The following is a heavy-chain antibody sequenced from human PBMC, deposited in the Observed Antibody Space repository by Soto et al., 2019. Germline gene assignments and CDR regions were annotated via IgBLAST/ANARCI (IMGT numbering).Heavy chain of an antibody. CDR2: IWYDGSNK. V-gene: IGHV3-33*01. CDR1: GFIFSSYG. CDR3: ARDCPPSIVGECGHFDY. D-gene: IGHD1-26*01. Sequence: QVQLVESGGGVVQPGRSLRLSCAASGFIFSSYGMHWVRQAPGKGLEWVAVIWYDGSNKYYADSVKGRFTISRDNSKNTLYLQMNSLRAEDTAVYYCARDCPPSIVGECGHFDYWGQGTLVTVSS. J-gene: IGHJ4*02.